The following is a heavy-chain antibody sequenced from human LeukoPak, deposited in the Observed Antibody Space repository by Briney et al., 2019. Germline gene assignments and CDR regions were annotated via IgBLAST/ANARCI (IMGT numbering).Heavy chain of an antibody. J-gene: IGHJ4*02. CDR2: IRSSSNVI. CDR3: ARGDPIYDFWSGGDY. CDR1: GFTFNSYA. V-gene: IGHV3-48*01. D-gene: IGHD3-3*01. Sequence: GGSLRLSCAASGFTFNSYAFNWVRQAPGKGLEWVSYIRSSSNVIYYTDSVKGRFTISRDNARNLLSLQMNSLRAEDTAVYYCARGDPIYDFWSGGDYLGQGSLVTVSS.